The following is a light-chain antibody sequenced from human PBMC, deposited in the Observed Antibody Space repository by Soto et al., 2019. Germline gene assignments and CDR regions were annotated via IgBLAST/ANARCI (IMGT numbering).Light chain of an antibody. J-gene: IGKJ5*01. V-gene: IGKV3-15*01. CDR3: QQYHNWPPIT. CDR2: GAS. CDR1: QSVSSN. Sequence: EIVMTQSLATLSVSPGERATLSCRASQSVSSNLAWYQQKPGQAPRLLIYGASAGATGIPARFSGSGSGTEFTLTISSLQSEDFAVYYCQQYHNWPPITFGQGTRLEIK.